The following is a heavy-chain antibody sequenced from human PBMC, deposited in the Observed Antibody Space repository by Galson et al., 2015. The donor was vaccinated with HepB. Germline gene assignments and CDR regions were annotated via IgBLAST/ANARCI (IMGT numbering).Heavy chain of an antibody. Sequence: SLRLSCAASGFTFSSYAMIWVRQAPGKGLQWVSGITGSGDRTHYADYVMGRFTISRDNSKNILFLQMSSLSAEDTAIYYCVKDQDDIFSPFYGLDVWGQGATVTVAS. CDR1: GFTFSSYA. V-gene: IGHV3-23*01. CDR2: ITGSGDRT. D-gene: IGHD3-9*01. CDR3: VKDQDDIFSPFYGLDV. J-gene: IGHJ6*02.